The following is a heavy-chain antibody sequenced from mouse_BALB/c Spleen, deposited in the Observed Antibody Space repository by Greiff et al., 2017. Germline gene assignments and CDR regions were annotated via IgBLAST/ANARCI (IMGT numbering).Heavy chain of an antibody. CDR3: ARSAYGNYFDY. CDR1: GYTFTSYW. J-gene: IGHJ2*01. CDR2: INPSNGRT. V-gene: IGHV1S81*02. D-gene: IGHD2-1*01. Sequence: QVQLKQPGAELVKPGASVKLSCKASGYTFTSYWMHWVKQRPGQGLEWIGEINPSNGRTNYNEKFKSKATLTVDKSSSTAYMQLSSLTSEDSAVYYFARSAYGNYFDYWGQGTTLTVSS.